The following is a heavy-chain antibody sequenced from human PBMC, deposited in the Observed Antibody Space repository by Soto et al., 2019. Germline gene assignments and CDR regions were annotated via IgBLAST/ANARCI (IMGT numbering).Heavy chain of an antibody. J-gene: IGHJ6*02. CDR3: ARGTYCGGDCYSEYYYYYYGMDV. CDR1: GGTFSSYA. CDR2: IIPIFGTA. D-gene: IGHD2-21*02. Sequence: SVKVSCKASGGTFSSYAISWVRQAPGQGLEWMGGIIPIFGTANYAQKFQGRVTITADESTSTAYMELSSLRSEDTAVYYRARGTYCGGDCYSEYYYYYYGMDVWGQGTTVTVSS. V-gene: IGHV1-69*13.